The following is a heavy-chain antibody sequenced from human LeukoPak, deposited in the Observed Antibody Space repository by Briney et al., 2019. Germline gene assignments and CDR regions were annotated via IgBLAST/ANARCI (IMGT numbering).Heavy chain of an antibody. CDR2: IYYSGST. CDR1: GGSISSYY. Sequence: PSETLSLTCTVSGGSISSYYWSWIRQPPGKGLEWIGYIYYSGSTNYNPSLKSRVTISVDTSKNQFSLKLSSVTAADTAVYYCARVAYSGYDYYFDYWGQGTLDTVSS. CDR3: ARVAYSGYDYYFDY. D-gene: IGHD5-12*01. J-gene: IGHJ4*02. V-gene: IGHV4-59*01.